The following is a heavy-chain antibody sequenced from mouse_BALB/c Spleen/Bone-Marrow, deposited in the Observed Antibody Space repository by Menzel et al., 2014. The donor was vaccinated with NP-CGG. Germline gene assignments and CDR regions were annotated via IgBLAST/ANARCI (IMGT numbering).Heavy chain of an antibody. CDR3: TRYDGYFTLFAY. Sequence: QVQLQQSGAELVKPGASVKLSCKASGYTFTSYYLYWVKQRPGQGLEWIGEINPSNGDTNFNEKFKSKASPTVDISSNTTYMQLSSLTSEDSAVYYCTRYDGYFTLFAYWGQGTLVTVSA. CDR1: GYTFTSYY. CDR2: INPSNGDT. D-gene: IGHD2-3*01. J-gene: IGHJ3*01. V-gene: IGHV1-53*01.